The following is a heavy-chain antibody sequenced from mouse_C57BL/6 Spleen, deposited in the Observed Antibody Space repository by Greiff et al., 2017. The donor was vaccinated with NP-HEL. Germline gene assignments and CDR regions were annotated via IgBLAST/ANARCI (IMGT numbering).Heavy chain of an antibody. J-gene: IGHJ4*01. D-gene: IGHD3-2*02. CDR3: ARGQLRLLYYAMEN. Sequence: VQLQESGPELVKPGASVKISCKASGYAFSSSWMNWVKQRPGKGLEWIGRIYPGDGDTNYNGKFKGKATLTADKSSSTAYMQLSSLTSEDSAVXFCARGQLRLLYYAMENRGQGNSVT. V-gene: IGHV1-82*01. CDR1: GYAFSSSW. CDR2: IYPGDGDT.